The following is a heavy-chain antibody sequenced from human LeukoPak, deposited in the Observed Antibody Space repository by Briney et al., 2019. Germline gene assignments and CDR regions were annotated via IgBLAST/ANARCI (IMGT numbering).Heavy chain of an antibody. CDR1: GFTFSSYS. CDR2: IYSGGST. D-gene: IGHD1-1*01. J-gene: IGHJ4*02. CDR3: ARGGGLMEYYFDY. Sequence: GGSLRLSCAASGFTFSSYSMNWVRQAPGKGLEWVSVIYSGGSTYYADSVKGRFTISRDNSKNTLYLQMNSLRAEDTAVYYCARGGGLMEYYFDYWGQGTLVTVSS. V-gene: IGHV3-53*01.